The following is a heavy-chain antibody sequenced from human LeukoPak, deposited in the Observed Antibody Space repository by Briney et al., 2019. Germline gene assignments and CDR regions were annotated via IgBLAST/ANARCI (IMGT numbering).Heavy chain of an antibody. CDR1: GFTFSSYS. CDR3: AKSLTYYDFWSGYY. D-gene: IGHD3-3*01. CDR2: ISSSSSYI. J-gene: IGHJ4*02. V-gene: IGHV3-21*04. Sequence: PGGSLRLSCAASGFTFSSYSMNWVRQAPGKGLEWVSSISSSSSYIYYADSVKGRFTISRDNAKNSLYLQMNSLRAEDTAVYYCAKSLTYYDFWSGYYWGQGTLVTVSS.